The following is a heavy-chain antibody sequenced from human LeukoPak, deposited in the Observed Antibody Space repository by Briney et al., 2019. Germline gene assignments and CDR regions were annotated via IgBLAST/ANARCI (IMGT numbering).Heavy chain of an antibody. Sequence: ASVKVSCKASGYTFSGTGWYLYWLRQAPGQGLEGMGWIYPYTGATHYAQKFQGRVAMTRDTSISTAYMELSRLRPDDTAVYYCARDGPAQMVDFHYWGQGTLVTVSS. CDR2: IYPYTGAT. CDR3: ARDGPAQMVDFHY. J-gene: IGHJ4*02. CDR1: GYTFSGTGWY. V-gene: IGHV1-2*02. D-gene: IGHD3-10*01.